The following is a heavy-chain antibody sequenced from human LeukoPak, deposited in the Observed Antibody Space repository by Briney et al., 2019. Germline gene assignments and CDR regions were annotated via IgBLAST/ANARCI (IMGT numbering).Heavy chain of an antibody. CDR1: GGSISSYY. Sequence: PSETLSLTCTVSGGSISSYYWSWIRQPPGKGLEWIGYIYYSGSTNYNPSLKSRVTISVDTSKNQFSLKLSSVTAADTAVYYCARDGHPPVGIPDYWGQGTLVTVSS. CDR2: IYYSGST. V-gene: IGHV4-59*01. J-gene: IGHJ4*02. CDR3: ARDGHPPVGIPDY. D-gene: IGHD5-18*01.